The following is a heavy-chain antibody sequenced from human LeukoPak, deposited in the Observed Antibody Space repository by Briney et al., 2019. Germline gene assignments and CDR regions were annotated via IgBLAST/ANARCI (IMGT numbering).Heavy chain of an antibody. V-gene: IGHV4-34*01. CDR1: GGSFSGYY. Sequence: SETLSLTCAVYGGSFSGYYWSWIRQSPGKGLEWIGEINHSGSTNYNPSLKSRVTISVDTSKNQFSLKLSSVTAADTAVYYCARGQDSSGWFGTLNYWGQGTLVTVSS. CDR3: ARGQDSSGWFGTLNY. J-gene: IGHJ4*02. CDR2: INHSGST. D-gene: IGHD6-19*01.